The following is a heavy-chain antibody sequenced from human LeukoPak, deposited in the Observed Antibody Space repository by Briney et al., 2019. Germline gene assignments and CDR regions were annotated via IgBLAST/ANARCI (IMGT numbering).Heavy chain of an antibody. CDR3: ARLHYDVLTGPFDY. Sequence: GGSLRLSCAASGFTFSDYYMSWIRQAPGKGLEWVSYISSSGSTIYYADSVRGRFTISRDNAKNSLYLQMNSLRAEDTAVYYCARLHYDVLTGPFDYWGQGTLVTVSS. CDR1: GFTFSDYY. D-gene: IGHD3-9*01. CDR2: ISSSGSTI. J-gene: IGHJ4*02. V-gene: IGHV3-11*04.